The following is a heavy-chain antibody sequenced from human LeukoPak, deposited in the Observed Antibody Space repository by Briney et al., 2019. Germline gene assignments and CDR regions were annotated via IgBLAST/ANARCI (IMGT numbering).Heavy chain of an antibody. Sequence: PGGSLRLSCAASGFTFSNYWLTWVRQAPGQGLEWVANIKQDGSEKHYVDSVKGRFTISRDNAKNSLYLQMNSLNAEDTAVYYCARQINSPSDAFDLWGQGTMVTVSS. CDR3: ARQINSPSDAFDL. J-gene: IGHJ3*01. D-gene: IGHD2-21*01. V-gene: IGHV3-7*01. CDR2: IKQDGSEK. CDR1: GFTFSNYW.